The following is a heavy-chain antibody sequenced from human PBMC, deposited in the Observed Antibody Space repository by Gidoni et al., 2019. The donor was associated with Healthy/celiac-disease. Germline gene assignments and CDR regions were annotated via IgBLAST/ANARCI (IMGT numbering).Heavy chain of an antibody. CDR3: AKDTGYSSSYFDY. D-gene: IGHD6-13*01. V-gene: IGHV3-9*01. CDR1: GFTFDDYA. CDR2: ISWNSGSI. Sequence: EVQLVESGGGLVQPGRSLRLTCAASGFTFDDYAMHWVRQAPGKGLEWVSGISWNSGSIGYADSVKGRFTISRDNAKNSLYLQMNSLRAEDTALYYCAKDTGYSSSYFDYLGQGTLVTVSS. J-gene: IGHJ4*02.